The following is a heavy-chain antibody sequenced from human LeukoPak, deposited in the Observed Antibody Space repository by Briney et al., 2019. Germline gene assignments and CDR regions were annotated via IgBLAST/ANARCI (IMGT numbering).Heavy chain of an antibody. Sequence: PGGSLRLSCAASGFTVSSNYMSWVRQAPGKGLVWVSHIKTDASTTAYADSVKGRFTISRDNAKNTLYLQMNSLRAEDTGVYYCARGNQQLPRSTPDYWGQGTLVTVSS. CDR1: GFTVSSNY. CDR2: IKTDASTT. V-gene: IGHV3-74*01. CDR3: ARGNQQLPRSTPDY. D-gene: IGHD2-2*01. J-gene: IGHJ4*02.